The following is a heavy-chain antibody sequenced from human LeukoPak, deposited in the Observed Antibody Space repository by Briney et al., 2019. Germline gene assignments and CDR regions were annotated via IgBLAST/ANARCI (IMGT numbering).Heavy chain of an antibody. J-gene: IGHJ4*02. CDR2: IHHSGST. CDR3: ASALPFQLVH. V-gene: IGHV4-38-2*02. D-gene: IGHD1-1*01. Sequence: RSSETLSLTCTVSGYSISSDYYWGWIRQPPGKGLEWIGSIHHSGSTYYNPSLKSRVTILVDTSKNRFSLKLTSVTAADTAVYYCASALPFQLVHWGQGTLVTVSS. CDR1: GYSISSDYY.